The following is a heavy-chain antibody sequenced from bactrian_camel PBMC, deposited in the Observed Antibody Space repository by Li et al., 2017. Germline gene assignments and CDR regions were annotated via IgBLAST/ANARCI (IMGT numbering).Heavy chain of an antibody. CDR3: AATQRPCTWSGLRPSNFPD. V-gene: IGHV3-2*01. J-gene: IGHJ4*01. D-gene: IGHD4*01. CDR1: GFSFINSH. Sequence: HVQLVESGGDLVQPGGSLRLSCLASGFSFINSHITWVRQAPGRGLEWVSSIYSDGSHTYYADSVKGRFTISRDSSKNTVYLQLGNLNPEDSAMYYGAATQRPCTWSGLRPSNFPDWGQGTQVTVS. CDR2: IYSDGSHT.